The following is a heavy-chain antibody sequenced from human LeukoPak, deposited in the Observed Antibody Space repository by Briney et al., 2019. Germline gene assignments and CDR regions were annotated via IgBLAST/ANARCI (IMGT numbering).Heavy chain of an antibody. J-gene: IGHJ4*02. Sequence: GGSLRLSCAASGFTFSSYAMHWVRQAPGKGLEWVANIKQDGSEKYYVDSVKGRFTISRDNAKNSLYLQMDSLRAEDTAVYYCARDIWGHPGYDSSGYYVDYWGQGTLVTVSS. D-gene: IGHD3-22*01. CDR3: ARDIWGHPGYDSSGYYVDY. CDR1: GFTFSSYA. CDR2: IKQDGSEK. V-gene: IGHV3-7*01.